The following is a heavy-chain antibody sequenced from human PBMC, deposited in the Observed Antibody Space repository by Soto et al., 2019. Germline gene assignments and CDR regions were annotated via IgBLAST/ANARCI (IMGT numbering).Heavy chain of an antibody. CDR2: ISAYNGNT. D-gene: IGHD6-13*01. CDR1: GYTFTSYG. CDR3: ARGPHAGQQLDYYYCGMDV. J-gene: IGHJ6*02. V-gene: IGHV1-18*01. Sequence: ASVKVSCKASGYTFTSYGISWVRQAPGQGLEWMGWISAYNGNTNYAQKLQGRVTMTTDTSTSTAYMELRSLRSDDTAVYYCARGPHAGQQLDYYYCGMDVWGQGTTVTVSS.